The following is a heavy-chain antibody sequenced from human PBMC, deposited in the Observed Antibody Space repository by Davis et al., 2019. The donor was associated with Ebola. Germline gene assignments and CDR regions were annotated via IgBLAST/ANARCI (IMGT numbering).Heavy chain of an antibody. CDR1: GFTFSSYW. J-gene: IGHJ4*02. CDR2: IWYDGSNK. CDR3: AKDKAECSGGSCYYFDY. Sequence: SLKISCAASGFTFSSYWMHWVRQAPGKGLEWVAVIWYDGSNKYYADSVKGRFTISRDNAKNSLYPQMNSLRAEDTALYYCAKDKAECSGGSCYYFDYWGQGTLVTVSS. D-gene: IGHD2-15*01. V-gene: IGHV3-33*03.